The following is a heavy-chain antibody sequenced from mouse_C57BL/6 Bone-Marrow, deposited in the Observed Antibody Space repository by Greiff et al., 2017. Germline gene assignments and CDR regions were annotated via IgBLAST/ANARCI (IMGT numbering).Heavy chain of an antibody. CDR2: INPDSSTI. Sequence: EVQLQESGGGLVQPGGSLKLSCAASGIDFSRYWMSWVRRAPGKGLEWIGEINPDSSTINYAPSLKDKFIISRDNAKNTLYLQMSKVRSEDTALYYCARLYYGNYVWYFDVWGTGTTVTVSS. V-gene: IGHV4-1*01. CDR3: ARLYYGNYVWYFDV. CDR1: GIDFSRYW. J-gene: IGHJ1*03. D-gene: IGHD2-1*01.